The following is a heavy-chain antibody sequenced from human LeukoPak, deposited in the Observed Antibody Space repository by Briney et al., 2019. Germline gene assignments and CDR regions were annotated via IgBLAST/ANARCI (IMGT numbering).Heavy chain of an antibody. J-gene: IGHJ4*02. CDR3: ARDSTYYYFDY. Sequence: PGGSLRLSCAASGFAVSSNHMNWVRQAPGKGLEWVSIIYSAGTTYHYADSVKGRFTISRDTSKTTVYLQMSSLRDEDTAIYYCARDSTYYYFDYWGQGTLVTVSS. D-gene: IGHD1-26*01. V-gene: IGHV3-53*01. CDR1: GFAVSSNH. CDR2: IYSAGTT.